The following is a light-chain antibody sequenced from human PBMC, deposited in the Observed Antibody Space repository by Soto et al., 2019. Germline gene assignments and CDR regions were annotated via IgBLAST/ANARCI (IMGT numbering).Light chain of an antibody. CDR2: GTS. Sequence: EIVLTQSPGTLALSPGERASLSCRASHGVSSSYLVWYEQIPGQSPRLVIDGTSGRAAGIPDRFSGGESGTDFTLPMSRVEPVDYAVYYGKQCGTFGPGTKVDI. CDR3: KQCGT. J-gene: IGKJ3*01. CDR1: HGVSSSY. V-gene: IGKV3-20*01.